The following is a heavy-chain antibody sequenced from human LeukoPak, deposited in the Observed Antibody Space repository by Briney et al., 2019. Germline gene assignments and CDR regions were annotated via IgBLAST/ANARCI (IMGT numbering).Heavy chain of an antibody. CDR1: GFTFGDYA. Sequence: GGSLRLSCTASGFTFGDYAMNWVRQAPGKGLEWVAFIQYDGSNEHYADSVNGRFTISRDNSRNTLYLQMSSLRPEDTAVYYCGKHDSSYSGNWGQGTLVTVSS. CDR3: GKHDSSYSGN. D-gene: IGHD3-22*01. V-gene: IGHV3-30*02. J-gene: IGHJ4*02. CDR2: IQYDGSNE.